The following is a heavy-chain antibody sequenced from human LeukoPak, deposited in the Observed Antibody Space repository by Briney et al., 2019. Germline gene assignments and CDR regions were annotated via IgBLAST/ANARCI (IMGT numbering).Heavy chain of an antibody. V-gene: IGHV3-74*01. J-gene: IGHJ6*02. D-gene: IGHD3-22*01. Sequence: GGSLRLSCAASGFTFSSYWMHWVRQAPGKGLVWVSRINSDGSSTSYADSVKGRFTISRDNAKNTLYLQMNSLRAEDTAVYYCARSHYDSSGDYNPHYYYGMDVWGQGTTVTVSS. CDR1: GFTFSSYW. CDR3: ARSHYDSSGDYNPHYYYGMDV. CDR2: INSDGSST.